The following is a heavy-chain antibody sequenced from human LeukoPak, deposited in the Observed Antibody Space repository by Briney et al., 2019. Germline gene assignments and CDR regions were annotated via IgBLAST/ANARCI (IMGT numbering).Heavy chain of an antibody. J-gene: IGHJ4*02. CDR2: INHSGST. D-gene: IGHD4-17*01. Sequence: KPSETLSLTCAVYGGSFSGYYWSWIRQPPGKGLEWIGEINHSGSTNYNPSLKSRVTISVDTSKNQFSLKLSSVTAADTAVYYCARGPSDYGDYFFDYWGQGTLVTVYS. CDR3: ARGPSDYGDYFFDY. V-gene: IGHV4-34*01. CDR1: GGSFSGYY.